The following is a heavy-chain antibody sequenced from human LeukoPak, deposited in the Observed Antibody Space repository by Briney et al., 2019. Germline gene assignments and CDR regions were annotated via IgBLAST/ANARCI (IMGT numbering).Heavy chain of an antibody. CDR1: GGSISSYY. CDR2: IYTSGST. Sequence: PSETLSLTCTVSGGSISSYYWSWIRQPAGKGLEWIGRIYTSGSTNYNPSLKSRVTMSVDTSKNQFSLKLSSVTAADTAVYYCVRGYYGSGSYYSYYFDYWGQGTLVTVSS. J-gene: IGHJ4*02. V-gene: IGHV4-4*07. D-gene: IGHD3-10*01. CDR3: VRGYYGSGSYYSYYFDY.